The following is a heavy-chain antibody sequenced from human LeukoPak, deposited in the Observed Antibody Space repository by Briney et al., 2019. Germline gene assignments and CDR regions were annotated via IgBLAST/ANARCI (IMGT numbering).Heavy chain of an antibody. J-gene: IGHJ4*02. D-gene: IGHD4-17*01. CDR2: IKQDGSEK. CDR3: ARDKYYGDSYFEY. V-gene: IGHV3-7*01. Sequence: GGSLRLSCTASGFIFSTSWMSWVRQAPGKGLEWVANIKQDGSEKYFVDSVKGRFTISRDNAKNSLYLQMNSLRAEDTAVYYCARDKYYGDSYFEYWGQGTLVTVSS. CDR1: GFIFSTSW.